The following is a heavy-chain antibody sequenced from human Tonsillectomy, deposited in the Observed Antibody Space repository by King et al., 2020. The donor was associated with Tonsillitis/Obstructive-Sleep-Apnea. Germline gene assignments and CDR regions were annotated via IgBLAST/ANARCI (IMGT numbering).Heavy chain of an antibody. Sequence: VQLVESGAEVKKPGESLRISCKGSGYSFTSYWISWVRQMPGKGLEWMGRIDPSDSYTDYSPSFQGHVTISADKSISTAYLQWSSRKASDTAMYYCASAGVYYSGMDVWGHGTTVIVSS. CDR1: GYSFTSYW. D-gene: IGHD3-10*01. J-gene: IGHJ6*02. CDR3: ASAGVYYSGMDV. V-gene: IGHV5-10-1*03. CDR2: IDPSDSYT.